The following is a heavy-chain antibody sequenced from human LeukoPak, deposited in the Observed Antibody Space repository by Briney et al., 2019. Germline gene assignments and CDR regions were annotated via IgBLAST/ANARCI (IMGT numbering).Heavy chain of an antibody. V-gene: IGHV3-30-3*01. D-gene: IGHD2-21*01. CDR2: ISYDGSNK. Sequence: GGSLRLSCAASGFTFSSYAMHWVRQAPGKGLEWVAVISYDGSNKYYADSVKGRFTISSDNSKNTLYLQMNSLRAEDTAVYYFAREHIQFYGMDVWGQGTTVTVSS. CDR3: AREHIQFYGMDV. J-gene: IGHJ6*02. CDR1: GFTFSSYA.